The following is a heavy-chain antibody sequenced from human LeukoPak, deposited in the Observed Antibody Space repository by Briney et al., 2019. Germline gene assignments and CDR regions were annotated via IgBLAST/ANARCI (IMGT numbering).Heavy chain of an antibody. CDR3: ATLVSTRYYFDY. V-gene: IGHV4-38-2*02. Sequence: SETLSLTCTVSDYSISSGYGYYWGWIRQPPGKGLERIGNIYHSGITYYNHFNSSLKSRDTISIDMSKTQFSLRLTSVTAADTAVYFCATLVSTRYYFDYWGQGTLVTVSS. CDR1: DYSISSGYGYY. CDR2: IYHSGIT. J-gene: IGHJ4*02. D-gene: IGHD5/OR15-5a*01.